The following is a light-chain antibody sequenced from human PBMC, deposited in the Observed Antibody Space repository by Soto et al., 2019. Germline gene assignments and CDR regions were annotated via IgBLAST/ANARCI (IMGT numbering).Light chain of an antibody. CDR1: QSVSNNY. CDR2: GAS. J-gene: IGKJ1*01. V-gene: IGKV3-20*01. CDR3: QQYGSSGT. Sequence: IMSTQSPGTLSLSPGETATLSCRASQSVSNNYLAWYQQKPGQAPRLLIYGASNRATGIPDRFSGSGSGTDFTLTISRLEPEDFAVYYCQQYGSSGTFGQGTKVDIK.